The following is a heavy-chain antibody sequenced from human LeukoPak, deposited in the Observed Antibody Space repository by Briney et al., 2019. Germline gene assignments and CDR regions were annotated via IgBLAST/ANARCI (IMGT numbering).Heavy chain of an antibody. CDR3: DRDSGVGFDY. J-gene: IGHJ4*02. CDR1: GGSISSGGYY. V-gene: IGHV4-31*03. Sequence: SQTLSLTCSVSGGSISSGGYYWSWIRQHPGKGLEWIGYIYYSGSTYYNPSLKSRVTISVDTSKNQFSLKLSSVTAADTAVYYCDRDSGVGFDYWGQGTLVTVSS. D-gene: IGHD3-10*01. CDR2: IYYSGST.